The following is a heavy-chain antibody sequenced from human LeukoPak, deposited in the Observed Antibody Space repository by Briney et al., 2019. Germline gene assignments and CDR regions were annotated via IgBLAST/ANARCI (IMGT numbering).Heavy chain of an antibody. D-gene: IGHD5-18*01. Sequence: GASVKVSCKASGYTFNSYGINWVRQAPGQGLEWMGWISASNANTDYAQRFQGRVTMTTDTSTTTAYMELTSLRSDDTAVYYCARARGYSYGYSDYWGRGTLVTVSS. J-gene: IGHJ4*02. CDR1: GYTFNSYG. V-gene: IGHV1-18*01. CDR3: ARARGYSYGYSDY. CDR2: ISASNANT.